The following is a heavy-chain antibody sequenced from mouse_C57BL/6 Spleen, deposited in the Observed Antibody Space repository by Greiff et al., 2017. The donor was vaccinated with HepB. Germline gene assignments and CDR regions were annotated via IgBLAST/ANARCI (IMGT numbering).Heavy chain of an antibody. D-gene: IGHD1-1*01. CDR1: GFTFSSYG. J-gene: IGHJ3*01. V-gene: IGHV5-6*01. CDR2: ISSGGSYT. Sequence: VQLQQSGGDLVKPGGSLKLSCAASGFTFSSYGMSWVRQTPDKRLEWVATISSGGSYTYYPDSVKGRFTISRDNAKNTLYLQMSSLKSEDTAMYYCARQDGSSYGFAYWGQGTLVTVSA. CDR3: ARQDGSSYGFAY.